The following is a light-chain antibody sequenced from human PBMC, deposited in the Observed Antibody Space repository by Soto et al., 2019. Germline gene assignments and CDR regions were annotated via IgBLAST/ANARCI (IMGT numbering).Light chain of an antibody. CDR3: QQSYSTIT. CDR1: QGINRK. CDR2: GAS. V-gene: IGKV3-15*01. Sequence: IVMTQSPATLSVSPGERVTFSCRASQGINRKLAWYQHKAGQAPRLLISGASTGATGIPARFSGSGSGTEFTLTINSLQSEDSAVYYCQQSYSTITFGQGTRLEIK. J-gene: IGKJ5*01.